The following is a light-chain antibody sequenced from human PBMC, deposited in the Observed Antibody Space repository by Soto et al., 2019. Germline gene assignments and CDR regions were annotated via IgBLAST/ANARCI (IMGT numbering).Light chain of an antibody. V-gene: IGKV3-20*01. Sequence: EIVLTQSPGTLSLSPGERATLSCRASQSVSSSYLAWYQQKPGQAPRLLIYGASSRATGIPDRFSGSGSGTDFTLTISRLEPEDFAVYYCQQYDNSRFTFGPGPKVDI. CDR3: QQYDNSRFT. CDR2: GAS. J-gene: IGKJ3*01. CDR1: QSVSSSY.